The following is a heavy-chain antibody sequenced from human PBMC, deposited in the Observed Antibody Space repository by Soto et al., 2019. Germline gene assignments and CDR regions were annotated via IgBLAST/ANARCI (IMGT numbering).Heavy chain of an antibody. CDR3: ARTPLGGGTRSYYYGMDV. D-gene: IGHD2-15*01. J-gene: IGHJ6*02. Sequence: QVTLKESGPVLVKPTETLTLTCTVSGFSLSNARMGVSWIRQPPGKALEWLAHIFSNDEKSYSTSLKSRLTISKDTSNSQVVLTMTNMDPVDTATYYCARTPLGGGTRSYYYGMDVWGQGTTVTVSS. CDR2: IFSNDEK. CDR1: GFSLSNARMG. V-gene: IGHV2-26*01.